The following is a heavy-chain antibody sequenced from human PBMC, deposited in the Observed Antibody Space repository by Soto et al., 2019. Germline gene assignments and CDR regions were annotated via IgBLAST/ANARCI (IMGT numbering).Heavy chain of an antibody. CDR1: GGTFSSDA. V-gene: IGHV1-69*01. CDR3: ARGNWNRRWGDFDS. CDR2: LLPMFDAP. D-gene: IGHD1-1*01. Sequence: QVQLVQSGAEVKKPWSSVKFSCKTSGGTFSSDAINWVRQAPGQGLEWMGGLLPMFDAPNYTQKFQGRVTITADESTRTVYMTLSSLRSEDTAIYSCARGNWNRRWGDFDSWGKGTLVTVSS. J-gene: IGHJ4*02.